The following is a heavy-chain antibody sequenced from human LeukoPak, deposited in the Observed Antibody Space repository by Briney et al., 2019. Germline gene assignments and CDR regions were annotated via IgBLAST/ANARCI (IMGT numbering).Heavy chain of an antibody. CDR2: IYPGDSDT. Sequence: GESLKISCKGSGYSFTSYWIGWVRQMPGKGLEWMGIIYPGDSDTRYSPSFQGQVTISADKSISIAYLQWSSLKASDTAMYYCAKNAYSSSWIGWFDPWGQGTLVTVSS. J-gene: IGHJ5*02. V-gene: IGHV5-51*01. D-gene: IGHD6-13*01. CDR1: GYSFTSYW. CDR3: AKNAYSSSWIGWFDP.